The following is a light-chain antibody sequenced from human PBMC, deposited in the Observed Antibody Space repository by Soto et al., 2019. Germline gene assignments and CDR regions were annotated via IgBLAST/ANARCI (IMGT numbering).Light chain of an antibody. Sequence: DTVLTQSPGTLSLSPGERATLSCRASQSVTSTYLAWYQQKPGQAPRLLIYGASTRATGIPDRFSGGGSGTDFNLTISRLEPEDFAVYYCQQYAYPPWTFGHGTKVEV. J-gene: IGKJ1*01. CDR3: QQYAYPPWT. CDR1: QSVTSTY. V-gene: IGKV3-20*01. CDR2: GAS.